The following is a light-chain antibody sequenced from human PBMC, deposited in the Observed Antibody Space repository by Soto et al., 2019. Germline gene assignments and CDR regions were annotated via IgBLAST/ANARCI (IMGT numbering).Light chain of an antibody. Sequence: LTQPPSASGTPGQRVTISCSGSSSNIGSNTVNWYQQLPGTAPKLLIYSNNQRPSGVPDRFSGSKSGTSASLAISGLQSEDEADYYCAAWDDSLNGHVVFGGGTKLTVL. CDR3: AAWDDSLNGHVV. CDR1: SSNIGSNT. J-gene: IGLJ2*01. CDR2: SNN. V-gene: IGLV1-44*01.